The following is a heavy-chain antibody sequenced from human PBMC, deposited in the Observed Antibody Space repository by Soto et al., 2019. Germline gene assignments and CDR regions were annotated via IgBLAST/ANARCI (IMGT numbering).Heavy chain of an antibody. CDR3: AKDRDDIGMVDAFEI. J-gene: IGHJ3*02. Sequence: EMQLLESGGDLVQPGGSLRLSCAASGFIFTSYAMTWVRQAPGKGLEYIAAISGSGTTTYYADSMKGRFTVSRDNSKNTLYLQMSSLRAEDTALYYCAKDRDDIGMVDAFEIWGQGTMVTVSS. V-gene: IGHV3-23*01. CDR2: ISGSGTTT. CDR1: GFIFTSYA. D-gene: IGHD2-15*01.